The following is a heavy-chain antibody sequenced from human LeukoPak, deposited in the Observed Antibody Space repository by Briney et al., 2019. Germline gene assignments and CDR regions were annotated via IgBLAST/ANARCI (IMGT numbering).Heavy chain of an antibody. V-gene: IGHV3-33*01. J-gene: IGHJ4*02. CDR1: GFTFSSYG. D-gene: IGHD3-22*01. CDR3: ARSPGDTYYYDSSGYYNSYYFDY. Sequence: QPGGSLRLSCAASGFTFSSYGMHWVRQAPGKGLEWVAVIWYDGSNKYYVDSVKGRFTISRDNSKNTLYLQMNSLRAEDTAVYYCARSPGDTYYYDSSGYYNSYYFDYWGQGTLVTDSS. CDR2: IWYDGSNK.